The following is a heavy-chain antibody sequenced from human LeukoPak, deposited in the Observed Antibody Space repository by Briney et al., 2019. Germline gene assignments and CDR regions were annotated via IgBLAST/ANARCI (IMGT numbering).Heavy chain of an antibody. CDR3: ARVQGDYVYYYYYMDV. D-gene: IGHD4-17*01. V-gene: IGHV4-59*01. CDR1: GGSISSYY. Sequence: PSETLSLTCTVSGGSISSYYWSWIRQPPGKGLEWIGYIYYSGSTNYNPSLKSRVTISVDTSKNQFSLKLSSVTAADTAVYYCARVQGDYVYYYYYMDVWGKGTTVTVSS. CDR2: IYYSGST. J-gene: IGHJ6*03.